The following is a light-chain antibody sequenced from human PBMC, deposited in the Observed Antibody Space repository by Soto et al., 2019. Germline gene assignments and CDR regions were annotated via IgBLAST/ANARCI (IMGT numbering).Light chain of an antibody. CDR3: QQYYSTPFT. Sequence: DIVMTQSPDSLAVSLGERATINCKSSQSVLYSCNNKNYLAWYQQKPGQPPKLLIYWASTRESGVPDRFSGSGSGTDFTLTISSLQAEDVAVYYCQQYYSTPFTFGPGTKVDI. J-gene: IGKJ3*01. CDR2: WAS. CDR1: QSVLYSCNNKNY. V-gene: IGKV4-1*01.